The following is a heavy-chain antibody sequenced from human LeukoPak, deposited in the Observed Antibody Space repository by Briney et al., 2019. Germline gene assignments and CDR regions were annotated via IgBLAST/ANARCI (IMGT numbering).Heavy chain of an antibody. CDR1: ADTFTYYA. V-gene: IGHV1-69*05. Sequence: GSSVKVSCKAPADTFTYYAISWVRQVPGQGLEWMGGIIPMFGTAKYAQKFQGRVTMTRDTSISTAYMELSRLRSNDTAVYYCARERTYYYGSGSYYMDVWGKGTTVTVSS. J-gene: IGHJ6*03. CDR2: IIPMFGTA. D-gene: IGHD3-10*01. CDR3: ARERTYYYGSGSYYMDV.